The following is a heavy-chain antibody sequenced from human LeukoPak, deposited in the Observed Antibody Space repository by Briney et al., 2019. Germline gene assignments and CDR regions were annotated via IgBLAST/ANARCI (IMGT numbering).Heavy chain of an antibody. CDR3: ARSTPDYYYMDV. J-gene: IGHJ6*03. Sequence: GGSLRLSCAASGFTFSSYSMKWVRQAPGKGLEWVSSISSSSSYIYYADSVKGRFTISRDNANNSLYLQMNSLRAEDTAVYYCARSTPDYYYMDVWGKGTTVTVSS. V-gene: IGHV3-21*01. CDR2: ISSSSSYI. CDR1: GFTFSSYS.